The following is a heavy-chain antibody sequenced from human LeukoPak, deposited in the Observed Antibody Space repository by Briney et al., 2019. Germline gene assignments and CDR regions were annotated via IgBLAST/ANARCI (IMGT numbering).Heavy chain of an antibody. Sequence: SQTLSLTCTVSGGSISSGSYYWSWIRQPAGKGLEWIGRIYTSGSTNYNPSLKSRVTISVATSKNQFSLKLGSVNAADTAVYYCARGHDFWSGYYSFDYWGQGTLVTVSS. J-gene: IGHJ4*02. CDR3: ARGHDFWSGYYSFDY. CDR2: IYTSGST. CDR1: GGSISSGSYY. D-gene: IGHD3-3*01. V-gene: IGHV4-61*02.